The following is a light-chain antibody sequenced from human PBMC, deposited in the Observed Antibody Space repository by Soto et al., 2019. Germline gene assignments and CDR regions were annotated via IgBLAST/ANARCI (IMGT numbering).Light chain of an antibody. V-gene: IGKV2-30*01. CDR1: QSLVASDGNTY. J-gene: IGKJ1*01. CDR3: MQGTHWPWT. CDR2: EVS. Sequence: DVVMTQSPLSLPVTLGQPASISCRSSQSLVASDGNTYLNWFQQRPGQSPRRLIYEVSNRDSGVPDRFSGSRSGTDFTLKISRVEAADVGVYYCMQGTHWPWTFGQGTKVEIK.